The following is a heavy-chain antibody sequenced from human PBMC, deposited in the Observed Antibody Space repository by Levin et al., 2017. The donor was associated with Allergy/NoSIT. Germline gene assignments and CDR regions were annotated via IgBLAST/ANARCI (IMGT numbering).Heavy chain of an antibody. V-gene: IGHV3-11*01. D-gene: IGHD5-18*01. Sequence: GESLKISCAASGFTFSDYYVSWIRQAPGKGLEWVSYISSSGTTIYYADSVKGRFTISRDNAKNSLYLQMNSLRVEDTAVYYCARIWLGYSYGYWDYWGQGTLVTVSS. CDR3: ARIWLGYSYGYWDY. CDR1: GFTFSDYY. J-gene: IGHJ4*02. CDR2: ISSSGTTI.